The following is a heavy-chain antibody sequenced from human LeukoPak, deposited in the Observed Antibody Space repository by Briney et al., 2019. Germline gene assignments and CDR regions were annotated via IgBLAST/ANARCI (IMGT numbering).Heavy chain of an antibody. CDR2: INPNSGDT. D-gene: IGHD5-12*01. V-gene: IGHV1-2*02. CDR1: GYTFTDYY. CDR3: AKDMRSRGYSGYDCFDY. J-gene: IGHJ4*02. Sequence: ASVKVSCKASGYTFTDYYMHWVRQAPGQGLEWMGWINPNSGDTNYAQKFQGRVTMTRDTSTSTAYMEVSRLRSDDTAVYYCAKDMRSRGYSGYDCFDYWGQGTLVTVSS.